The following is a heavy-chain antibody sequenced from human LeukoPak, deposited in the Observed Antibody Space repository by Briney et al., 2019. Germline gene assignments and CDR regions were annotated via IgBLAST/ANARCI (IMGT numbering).Heavy chain of an antibody. CDR3: GRAGPVTKDHFMDV. Sequence: PGGSLRLSCAVSGFTFTSYWMSWARQSPGKGLEWVANIYLDGSRAYYVDSVKGRFTISRDNAKNSLFLQMNSLSAEDTAVYYCGRAGPVTKDHFMDVWGKGTTVTVSS. D-gene: IGHD2-2*01. V-gene: IGHV3-7*01. CDR2: IYLDGSRA. J-gene: IGHJ6*03. CDR1: GFTFTSYW.